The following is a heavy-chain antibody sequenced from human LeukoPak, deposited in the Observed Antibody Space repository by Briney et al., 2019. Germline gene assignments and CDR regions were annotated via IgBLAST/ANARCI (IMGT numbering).Heavy chain of an antibody. Sequence: ASVMVSCKASGYTFTSYGISWVRQARGQGLEWMGWISAYNGNTNYAQKLQGRVTMTTDTSTSTAYMELRSLRSDDTAVYYCARDRCSGGSCYTYSFDYWGQGTLVTVSS. CDR2: ISAYNGNT. CDR3: ARDRCSGGSCYTYSFDY. V-gene: IGHV1-18*01. J-gene: IGHJ4*02. CDR1: GYTFTSYG. D-gene: IGHD2-15*01.